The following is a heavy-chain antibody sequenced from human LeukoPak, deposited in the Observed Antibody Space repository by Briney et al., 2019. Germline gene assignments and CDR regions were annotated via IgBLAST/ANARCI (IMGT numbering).Heavy chain of an antibody. CDR2: ISFDGSNK. Sequence: PGRSLRLSCAASGFTFSTYGMYWVRQAPGKGLEWVAVISFDGSNKYYADSVKGRFTISRGDAKNTLYLQMNSLRAEDTAVYYCAGPFSPGGGWGQGTMVTVSS. CDR1: GFTFSTYG. V-gene: IGHV3-30*03. CDR3: AGPFSPGGG. J-gene: IGHJ3*01. D-gene: IGHD2-15*01.